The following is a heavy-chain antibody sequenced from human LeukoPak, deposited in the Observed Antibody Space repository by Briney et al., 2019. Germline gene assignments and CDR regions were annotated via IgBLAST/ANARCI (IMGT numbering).Heavy chain of an antibody. CDR2: INWIGGST. Sequence: GGSLRLSCAASGFTFDDYGMSWVRQAPGKGLEWVSGINWIGGSTYFADSVKGRFTISRDNAKNSLYLQMNSLRAEDTALYYCARRRVTLIRGVDITSYYFDFWGQGTLVTVSS. CDR3: ARRRVTLIRGVDITSYYFDF. V-gene: IGHV3-20*04. J-gene: IGHJ4*02. D-gene: IGHD3-10*01. CDR1: GFTFDDYG.